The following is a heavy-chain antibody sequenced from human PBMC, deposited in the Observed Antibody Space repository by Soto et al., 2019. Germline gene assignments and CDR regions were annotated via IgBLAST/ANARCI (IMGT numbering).Heavy chain of an antibody. J-gene: IGHJ5*02. D-gene: IGHD2-2*01. CDR3: ARGSLVPAAIDWFDP. CDR1: GYSFTSYW. V-gene: IGHV5-10-1*01. Sequence: PGESLKISCKGSGYSFTSYWISWVRQMPGKGLEWMGRIDPSDSYTNYSPSFQGHVTISADKSISTAYLQWSSLKASDTAMYYCARGSLVPAAIDWFDPWGQGTLVTVSS. CDR2: IDPSDSYT.